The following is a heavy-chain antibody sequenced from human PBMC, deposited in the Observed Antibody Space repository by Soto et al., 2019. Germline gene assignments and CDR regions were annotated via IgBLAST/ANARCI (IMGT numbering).Heavy chain of an antibody. Sequence: QVQLVQSGPEVKKPGASVKVSCKTSGYTFTSYGISWVRQALGQGLEWMGWISTDKGKTNYAQKFQGRVTMTTDTSTSTAYMELSSLRSDDTAVYYCATRSPAFDYWGQGTLVTVSS. V-gene: IGHV1-18*01. CDR3: ATRSPAFDY. CDR1: GYTFTSYG. J-gene: IGHJ4*02. CDR2: ISTDKGKT.